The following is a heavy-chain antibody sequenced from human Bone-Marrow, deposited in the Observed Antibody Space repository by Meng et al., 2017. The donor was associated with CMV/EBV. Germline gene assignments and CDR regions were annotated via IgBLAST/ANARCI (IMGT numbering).Heavy chain of an antibody. CDR3: ARDVFSGSGSYYFYFYGMDV. D-gene: IGHD3-10*01. CDR1: GFTFSSYW. Sequence: GESLKISCAASGFTFSSYWMSWVRQAPGKGLEWVAVISYDGSNKYYADSVKGRFTISRDNSKNTLYLQMNSLRAEDTAVYYCARDVFSGSGSYYFYFYGMDVWGQGTTVTVSS. J-gene: IGHJ6*02. V-gene: IGHV3-30*03. CDR2: ISYDGSNK.